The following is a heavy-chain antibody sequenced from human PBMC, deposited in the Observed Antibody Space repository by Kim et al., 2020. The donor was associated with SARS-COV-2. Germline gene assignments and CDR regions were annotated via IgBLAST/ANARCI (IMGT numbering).Heavy chain of an antibody. CDR2: ISSSSSYT. J-gene: IGHJ5*02. CDR1: GFTFSDYY. CDR3: ARAEMATTPPYWFDP. V-gene: IGHV3-11*05. Sequence: GGSLRLSCAASGFTFSDYYMSWIRQAPGKGLEWVSYISSSSSYTNYADSVKGRFTISRDNAKNSLYLQMNSLRAEDTAVYYCARAEMATTPPYWFDPWGQGTLVTVSS. D-gene: IGHD5-12*01.